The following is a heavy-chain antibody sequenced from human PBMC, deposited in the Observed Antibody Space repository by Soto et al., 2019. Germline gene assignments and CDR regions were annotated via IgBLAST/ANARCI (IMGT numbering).Heavy chain of an antibody. CDR1: GYSFTKYW. D-gene: IGHD3-10*01. CDR2: IDPSDSYT. Sequence: GESLKISCKGSGYSFTKYWIGWVRQMPGKGLEWMGRIDPSDSYTNYSPSFQGHVTISADKSISTAYLQWSSLKASDTAMYYCATLRVGFGELLTYWAQGTLVTVSS. CDR3: ATLRVGFGELLTY. V-gene: IGHV5-10-1*01. J-gene: IGHJ4*02.